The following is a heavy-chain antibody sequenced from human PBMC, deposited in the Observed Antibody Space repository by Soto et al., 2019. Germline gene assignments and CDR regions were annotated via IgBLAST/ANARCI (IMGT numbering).Heavy chain of an antibody. V-gene: IGHV3-48*02. J-gene: IGHJ6*02. D-gene: IGHD1-1*01. Sequence: LVESGGGLVHPGGSLRLSCEASGLTFSTYGFNWVRQAPGKGLEWVSYITSSTTIYYADSVRGRFTTSRDNAKNSLYLQMNSLRDEDTAVYYCARQRNGAGDVWGQGTTVTVSS. CDR2: ITSSTTI. CDR3: ARQRNGAGDV. CDR1: GLTFSTYG.